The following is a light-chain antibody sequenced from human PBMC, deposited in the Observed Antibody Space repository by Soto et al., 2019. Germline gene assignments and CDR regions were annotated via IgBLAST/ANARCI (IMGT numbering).Light chain of an antibody. CDR2: GAS. CDR3: QQCGSSPMYT. Sequence: EIVLTQSPGTLSLSPGERATLSCRASQRISSSYLAWYQQKPGQTPRLLIYGASNRATGTPDRFSGSGSGTDFTLTISRLEPEDFAVYYCQQCGSSPMYTFGQGTELEIK. J-gene: IGKJ2*01. V-gene: IGKV3-20*01. CDR1: QRISSSY.